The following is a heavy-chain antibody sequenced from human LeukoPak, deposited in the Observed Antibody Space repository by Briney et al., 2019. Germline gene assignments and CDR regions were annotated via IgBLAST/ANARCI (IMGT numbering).Heavy chain of an antibody. CDR1: GFTFTNSA. CDR3: AKVYEEVVVLEQFDP. CDR2: ISGSGGST. V-gene: IGHV3-23*01. J-gene: IGHJ5*02. Sequence: TGGSLRLSCAASGFTFTNSAMSWVRQAPGKGLEWVSAISGSGGSTYYADSVKGRFTISRDNSKNTLYLQMNSLRVEDTAVYYCAKVYEEVVVLEQFDPWGQGTLVTVSS. D-gene: IGHD1/OR15-1a*01.